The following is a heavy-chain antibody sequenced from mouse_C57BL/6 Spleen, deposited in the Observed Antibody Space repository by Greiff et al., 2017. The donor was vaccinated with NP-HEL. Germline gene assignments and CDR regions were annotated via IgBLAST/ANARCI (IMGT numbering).Heavy chain of an antibody. J-gene: IGHJ3*01. V-gene: IGHV1-69*01. CDR1: GYTFTSYW. Sequence: VQLQQPGAELVMPGASVKLSCKASGYTFTSYWMHWVKQRPGQGLEWIGEIDPSDSYTNYNQKFKGKSTSTVDKSSSTAYMQLSSLTSEDSAVYYCARCWNGNRGFAYWGQGTLVTVSA. D-gene: IGHD2-1*01. CDR3: ARCWNGNRGFAY. CDR2: IDPSDSYT.